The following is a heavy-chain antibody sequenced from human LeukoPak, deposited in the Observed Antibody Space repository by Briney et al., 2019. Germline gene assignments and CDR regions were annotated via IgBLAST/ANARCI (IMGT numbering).Heavy chain of an antibody. CDR3: ATTGAPSHYYFYGMDV. CDR2: ISTSSYK. CDR1: GFTFSRYD. J-gene: IGHJ6*02. Sequence: GGSLRLSCAASGFTFSRYDMNWVRQAPGKGLEWVSSISTSSYKYYADSVKGRFTISRDNAKNSLYLQMNSLRAEDTAVYYCATTGAPSHYYFYGMDVWGQGTRVTVSS. D-gene: IGHD4-17*01. V-gene: IGHV3-21*01.